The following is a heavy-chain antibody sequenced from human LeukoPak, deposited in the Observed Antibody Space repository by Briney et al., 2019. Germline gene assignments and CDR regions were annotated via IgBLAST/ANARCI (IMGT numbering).Heavy chain of an antibody. D-gene: IGHD6-13*01. CDR1: GNSISSGDYY. V-gene: IGHV4-61*02. Sequence: SQTLSLTCTVSGNSISSGDYYWSWIRQPAGKGLEWIGRIYTSGSTNYNPSLKSRVTISVDTSKNQFSLKLSSVTAADTAVYYCARDLSTQQLVPWFDPWGQGTLVTVSS. J-gene: IGHJ5*02. CDR2: IYTSGST. CDR3: ARDLSTQQLVPWFDP.